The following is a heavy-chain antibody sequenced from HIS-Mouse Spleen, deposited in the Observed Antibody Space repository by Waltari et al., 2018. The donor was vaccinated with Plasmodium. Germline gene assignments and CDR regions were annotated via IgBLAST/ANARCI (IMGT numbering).Heavy chain of an antibody. CDR2: IYYSGST. CDR3: ARRGGSYYYFDY. J-gene: IGHJ4*02. Sequence: QLQLQESGPGLVKPSETLSLTCPVSGGSIRSTIYYWGWTRQPPGKGLEWIGSIYYSGSTYYNPSLKSRVTISVDTSKNQFSLKLSSVTAADTAVYYCARRGGSYYYFDYWGQGTLVTVSS. D-gene: IGHD1-26*01. CDR1: GGSIRSTIYY. V-gene: IGHV4-39*01.